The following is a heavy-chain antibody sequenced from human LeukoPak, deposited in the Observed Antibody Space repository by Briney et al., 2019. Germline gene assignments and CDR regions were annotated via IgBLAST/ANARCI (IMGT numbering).Heavy chain of an antibody. Sequence: SETLSLTCTVSGGSIRNFYWSWIRQTPGKGLEWIGYVYNSGTNYNPSLKSRVTVSMDTSKNQFSLNLDSVTAADTAVCYCARDYGGKFDCWGQGTLVTVSS. CDR3: ARDYGGKFDC. D-gene: IGHD4-23*01. CDR2: VYNSGT. CDR1: GGSIRNFY. J-gene: IGHJ4*02. V-gene: IGHV4-59*01.